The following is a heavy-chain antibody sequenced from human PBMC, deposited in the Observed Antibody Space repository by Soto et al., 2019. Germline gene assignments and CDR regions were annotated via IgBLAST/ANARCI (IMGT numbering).Heavy chain of an antibody. V-gene: IGHV4-4*07. J-gene: IGHJ4*02. Sequence: PSETLSLTCTVSGASINSDYWSWIRQPAGKGLEWIGRIYTSGSTNYNPSLKSRVTMSVDTSKNQFSLKLSSVTAADAAVYYCASPLGYWGQGTLVTVSS. CDR2: IYTSGST. CDR1: GASINSDY. CDR3: ASPLGY.